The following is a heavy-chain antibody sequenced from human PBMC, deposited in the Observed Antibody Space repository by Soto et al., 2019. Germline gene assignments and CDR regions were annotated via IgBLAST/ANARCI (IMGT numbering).Heavy chain of an antibody. Sequence: EVQLVESGGGLVKPGGSLRLSCAASGFTFSSYSMKWVRQAPGKGLEWVSSISSSTTYIYYADSVKGRFTISRDNAKNSLYLQMNSLRAEDTAVYYCARLPADYGSGWYYFDYWGQGTLVTVSS. D-gene: IGHD6-19*01. CDR3: ARLPADYGSGWYYFDY. CDR1: GFTFSSYS. V-gene: IGHV3-21*06. J-gene: IGHJ4*02. CDR2: ISSSTTYI.